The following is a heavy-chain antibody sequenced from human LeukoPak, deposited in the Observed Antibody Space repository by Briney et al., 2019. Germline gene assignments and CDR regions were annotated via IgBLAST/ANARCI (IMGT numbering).Heavy chain of an antibody. CDR2: IYTSGST. Sequence: SQTLSLTCTVYGGSISSGSYYWSWIRQPAGKGLEWIGRIYTSGSTNYNPSLRSRVTISVDTSKNPFSLKLSSVTAADTAVYYCARDQIGYCSSTSCIYYYYMDVWGKGTTVTVSS. CDR1: GGSISSGSYY. J-gene: IGHJ6*03. CDR3: ARDQIGYCSSTSCIYYYYMDV. D-gene: IGHD2-2*01. V-gene: IGHV4-61*02.